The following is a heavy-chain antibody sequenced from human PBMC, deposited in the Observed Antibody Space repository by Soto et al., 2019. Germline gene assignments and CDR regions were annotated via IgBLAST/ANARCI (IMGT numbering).Heavy chain of an antibody. D-gene: IGHD3-9*01. J-gene: IGHJ4*02. CDR2: INCDSSGT. CDR3: AKASRYFDWLDAHFDY. CDR1: GFTFSGSW. V-gene: IGHV3-74*01. Sequence: TGGSLRLSCAASGFTFSGSWMHWVRQAPGKGLVWVSGINCDSSGTSYADSVKGRFTISRDNAKNSLYLQMNSLRAEDTALYYCAKASRYFDWLDAHFDYWGQGTLVTVSS.